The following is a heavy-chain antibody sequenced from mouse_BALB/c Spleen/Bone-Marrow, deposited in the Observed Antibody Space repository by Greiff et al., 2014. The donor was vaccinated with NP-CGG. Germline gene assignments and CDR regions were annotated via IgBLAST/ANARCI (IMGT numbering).Heavy chain of an antibody. J-gene: IGHJ3*01. D-gene: IGHD2-3*01. CDR2: INPSNGRT. V-gene: IGHV1S81*02. Sequence: QVQLQQPGAELVKPGASVKLSCKASGYTFTSYWIHWVKLRPGQGLEWIGEINPSNGRTNYNEKFKNKATLTVDKSSSTAYIQLSSLTSEDSAVYYCARYDGPAGFAYWGQGTLVTVSA. CDR1: GYTFTSYW. CDR3: ARYDGPAGFAY.